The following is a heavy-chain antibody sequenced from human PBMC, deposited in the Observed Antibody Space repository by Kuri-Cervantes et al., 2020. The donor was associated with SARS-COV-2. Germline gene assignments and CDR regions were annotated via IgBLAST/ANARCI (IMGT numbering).Heavy chain of an antibody. D-gene: IGHD2-21*01. CDR2: IYPGDSDT. V-gene: IGHV5-51*01. CDR1: GYTFTSYW. CDR3: ARAGDCGGDCFHFDY. Sequence: KVSCKASGYTFTSYWIGWVRQMPGKGLEWMGIIYPGDSDTRYSPSFQGQVTISADKSISTAYLQWSSLKASDTAMYYCARAGDCGGDCFHFDYWGQGTLVTVSS. J-gene: IGHJ4*02.